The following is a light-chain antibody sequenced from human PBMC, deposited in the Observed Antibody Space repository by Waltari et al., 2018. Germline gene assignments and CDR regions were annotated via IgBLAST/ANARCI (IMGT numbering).Light chain of an antibody. V-gene: IGLV2-8*01. CDR3: SSYAGNYIYV. CDR1: SRDLGFFNF. Sequence: QSALTQPPSASGSPGQSVTIPCTGTSRDLGFFNFVSWYQQHPGNAPKVLISGVSNRPSGVPDRFSGSKSGNTASLTVSGLQAEDEADYYCSSYAGNYIYVFGTGTKVTVL. J-gene: IGLJ1*01. CDR2: GVS.